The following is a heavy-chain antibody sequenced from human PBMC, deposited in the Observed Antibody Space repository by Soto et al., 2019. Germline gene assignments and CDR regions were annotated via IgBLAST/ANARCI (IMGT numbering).Heavy chain of an antibody. CDR2: IHSSGSN. CDR1: GGSTSDSY. D-gene: IGHD6-13*01. J-gene: IGHJ5*02. V-gene: IGHV4-4*07. CDR3: VKNVAAVGPDWFGP. Sequence: QVQLQESGPGLVKPSETLSLICTVSGGSTSDSYWSWIRQTAAKRLEWIGRIHSSGSNYYNPSLKSRVDMSVDRSHNQISLELRSVTVAHTATYYCVKNVAAVGPDWFGPWGQGTLVTVS.